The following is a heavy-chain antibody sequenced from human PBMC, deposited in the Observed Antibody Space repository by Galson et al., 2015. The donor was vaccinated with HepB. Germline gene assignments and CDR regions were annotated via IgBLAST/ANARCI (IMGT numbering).Heavy chain of an antibody. V-gene: IGHV1-2*06. CDR3: ATYDSGSPFDY. Sequence: SVKVSCKASGYTFTGYYMHWVRQAPGQGLEWMGRISPNSGGTNYAQKLQGGVTMTRDTSISAVYMELSRLKSDDTAVYYCATYDSGSPFDYWGQGTLVTVSS. J-gene: IGHJ4*02. D-gene: IGHD3-10*01. CDR2: ISPNSGGT. CDR1: GYTFTGYY.